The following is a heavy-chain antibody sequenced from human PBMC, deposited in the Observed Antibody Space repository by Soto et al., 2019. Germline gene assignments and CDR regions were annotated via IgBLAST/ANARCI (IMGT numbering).Heavy chain of an antibody. V-gene: IGHV3-21*01. CDR1: GFTFSSYS. CDR2: ISSSSSYI. CDR3: AREGPHVSYYYYYGMDV. Sequence: EVQLVESGGGLVKPGGSLRLSCAASGFTFSSYSMNWVRQAPGKGLEWVSSISSSSSYIYYADSVKGRFTISRDNAKNSLYLQMNSLRAEDTAVYYCAREGPHVSYYYYYGMDVWGQGTTVTVSS. J-gene: IGHJ6*02.